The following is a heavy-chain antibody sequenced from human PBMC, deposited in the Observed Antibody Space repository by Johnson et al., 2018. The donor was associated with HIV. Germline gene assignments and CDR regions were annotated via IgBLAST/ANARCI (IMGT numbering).Heavy chain of an antibody. V-gene: IGHV3-13*01. J-gene: IGHJ3*02. CDR1: GFTFSSY. CDR3: ATNRGGAFDI. Sequence: VQLVESGGGLVQPGGSLRLSCAASGFTFSSYMHWVRQGTGKGLEWVSAIGTAGDTYYPGSVKGRFTISRENAKNSLYLQMNSLRAEDTAVYYCATNRGGAFDIWGQGTMVTVSS. CDR2: IGTAGDT. D-gene: IGHD2/OR15-2a*01.